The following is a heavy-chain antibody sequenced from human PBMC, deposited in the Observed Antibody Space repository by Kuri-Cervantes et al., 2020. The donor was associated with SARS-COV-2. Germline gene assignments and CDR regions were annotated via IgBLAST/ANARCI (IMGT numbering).Heavy chain of an antibody. V-gene: IGHV1-2*04. CDR3: ARDTLRWSGAAFDI. CDR2: INPNSGGT. CDR1: GYTFTGYY. Sequence: ASVKVSCKASGYTFTGYYMHWVRQAPGQGLEWMGWINPNSGGTNYAQKFQGWVTMTRDTSISTAYMELRSLRSDDTAVYYCARDTLRWSGAAFDIWGQGTMVTVSS. D-gene: IGHD4-23*01. J-gene: IGHJ3*02.